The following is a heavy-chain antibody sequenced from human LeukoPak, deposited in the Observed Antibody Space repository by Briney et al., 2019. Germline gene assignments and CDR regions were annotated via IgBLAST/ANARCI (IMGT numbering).Heavy chain of an antibody. CDR2: IYYSGST. CDR3: ARASPSSGRLYYFDY. CDR1: GGSISSYY. Sequence: SETLSLTCTVSGGSISSYYWSWIRQPPGKGLEWIGYIYYSGSTNYNPSLKSRVTISVDTSKNQFSLKLSSVTAADTAVYYCARASPSSGRLYYFDYWGQGTLVTASS. J-gene: IGHJ4*02. V-gene: IGHV4-59*01. D-gene: IGHD6-19*01.